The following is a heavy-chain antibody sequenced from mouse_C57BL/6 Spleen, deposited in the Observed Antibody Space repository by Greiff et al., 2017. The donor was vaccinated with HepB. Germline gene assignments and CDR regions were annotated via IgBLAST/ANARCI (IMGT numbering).Heavy chain of an antibody. D-gene: IGHD1-1*01. CDR3: ARTITTVQGGYFDY. CDR2: IYPGGGYT. CDR1: GYTFTNYW. J-gene: IGHJ2*01. V-gene: IGHV1-63*01. Sequence: VKLQESGAELVRPGTSVKMSCKASGYTFTNYWIGWAKQRPGHGLEWIGDIYPGGGYTNYNEKFKGKATLTADKSSSTAYMQFSSLTSEDSAIYYCARTITTVQGGYFDYWGQGTTLTVSS.